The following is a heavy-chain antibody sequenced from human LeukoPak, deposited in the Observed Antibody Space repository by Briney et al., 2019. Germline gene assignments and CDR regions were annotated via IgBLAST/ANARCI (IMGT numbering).Heavy chain of an antibody. CDR3: ASDLRLGY. J-gene: IGHJ4*02. D-gene: IGHD5/OR15-5a*01. V-gene: IGHV4-30-2*01. CDR2: IYHSGST. Sequence: SETLSLTCTVSGGSISSGGYYWSWIRQPPGKGLEWIGYIYHSGSTCYNPSLKSRVTISVDRSKNQFSLKLSSVTAADTAVYYCASDLRLGYWGQGTLVTVSS. CDR1: GGSISSGGYY.